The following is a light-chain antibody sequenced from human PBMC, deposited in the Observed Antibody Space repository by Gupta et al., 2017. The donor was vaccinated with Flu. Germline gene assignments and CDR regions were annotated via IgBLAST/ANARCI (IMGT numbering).Light chain of an antibody. CDR2: SNN. CDR3: ATWDDSLIGLV. V-gene: IGLV1-44*01. Sequence: QSVLTQPPSASGTPVQRVTISCSGSSSNIGSNTVYWFQHLPGTAPRLLIYSNNQRPSGFPDRFSGSKSGTSASLAISGLQSEDEADYSCATWDDSLIGLVFGGGTKLTVI. J-gene: IGLJ3*02. CDR1: SSNIGSNT.